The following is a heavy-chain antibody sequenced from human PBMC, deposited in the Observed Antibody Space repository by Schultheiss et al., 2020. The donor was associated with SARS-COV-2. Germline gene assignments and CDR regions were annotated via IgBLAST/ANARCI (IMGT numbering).Heavy chain of an antibody. CDR2: ISSSSSTI. CDR3: ARAMGSSSWYCRFDAFDI. CDR1: GFTFSSYS. D-gene: IGHD6-13*01. V-gene: IGHV3-48*01. Sequence: GGSLRLSCAASGFTFSSYSMNWVRQAPGKGLEWVSYISSSSSTIYYADSVKGRFTISRDNAKNSLYLQMNSLRAEDTAVYYCARAMGSSSWYCRFDAFDIWGQGTMVTVS. J-gene: IGHJ3*02.